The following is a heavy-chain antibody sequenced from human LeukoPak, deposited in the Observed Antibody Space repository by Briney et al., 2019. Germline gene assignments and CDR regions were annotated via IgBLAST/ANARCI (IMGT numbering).Heavy chain of an antibody. V-gene: IGHV4-59*12. Sequence: PSETLSLTCTVSGGSISSYYWSWIRQPPGKGLEWIGYIYYSGSTYYNPSLKSRVTISVDRSKNQFSLKLSSVTAADTAVYYCARAGKFRAVEALWEYDFWSGYLIPWGQGTLVTVSS. CDR1: GGSISSYY. D-gene: IGHD3-3*01. CDR2: IYYSGST. J-gene: IGHJ5*02. CDR3: ARAGKFRAVEALWEYDFWSGYLIP.